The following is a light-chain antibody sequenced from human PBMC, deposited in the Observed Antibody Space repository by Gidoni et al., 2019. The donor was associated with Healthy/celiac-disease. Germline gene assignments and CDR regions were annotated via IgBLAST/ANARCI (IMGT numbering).Light chain of an antibody. CDR3: AAWEDSLNGVV. J-gene: IGLJ2*01. Sequence: QSVLTQPPSVSEAPRQRVTISCSGSSSNIGNNAVNWYQQLQGKAPKLLIYYDDLLPSGVADRFSGSKSGTSASLASSGLQSEDEADYYCAAWEDSLNGVVFGGGTKLXV. V-gene: IGLV1-36*01. CDR1: SSNIGNNA. CDR2: YDD.